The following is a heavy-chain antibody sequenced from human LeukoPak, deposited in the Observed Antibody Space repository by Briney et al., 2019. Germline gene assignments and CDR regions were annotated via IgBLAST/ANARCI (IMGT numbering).Heavy chain of an antibody. D-gene: IGHD6-13*01. CDR2: IIPIFGTA. CDR1: GGTFSSYA. CDR3: ARDRSIAAAVERYGMDV. J-gene: IGHJ6*02. V-gene: IGHV1-69*13. Sequence: SVKVSCTASGGTFSSYAISWVRQAPGQGLEWMGGIIPIFGTANYAQKFQGRVTITADESTSTAYMELSSLRSEDTAVYYCARDRSIAAAVERYGMDVWGQGTTVTVSS.